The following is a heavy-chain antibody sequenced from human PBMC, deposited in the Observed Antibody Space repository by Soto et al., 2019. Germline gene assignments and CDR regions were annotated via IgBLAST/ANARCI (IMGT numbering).Heavy chain of an antibody. V-gene: IGHV1-18*01. CDR3: ARDLNPMVRGLSDI. CDR1: GYTFTSYG. Sequence: ASVKVSCKASGYTFTSYGISWVRQAPGQGLEWMGWISAYNGNTNYAQKLQGRVTMTTDTSTSTAYMELRSLRSDDTAVYYCARDLNPMVRGLSDIWGQGTMVTVSS. J-gene: IGHJ3*02. D-gene: IGHD3-10*01. CDR2: ISAYNGNT.